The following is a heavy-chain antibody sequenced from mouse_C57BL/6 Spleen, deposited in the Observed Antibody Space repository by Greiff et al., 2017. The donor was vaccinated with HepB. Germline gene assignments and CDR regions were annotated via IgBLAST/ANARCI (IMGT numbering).Heavy chain of an antibody. Sequence: QQSCKASGYTFTSYWMHWVKQRPIQGLEWIGNIDPSDSETHYNQKFKDKATLTVDKSSSTAYMQLSSLTSEDSAVDYCAANYGSSYVGYWGQGTTLTVSS. J-gene: IGHJ2*01. CDR2: IDPSDSET. D-gene: IGHD1-1*01. CDR1: GYTFTSYW. CDR3: AANYGSSYVGY. V-gene: IGHV1-52*01.